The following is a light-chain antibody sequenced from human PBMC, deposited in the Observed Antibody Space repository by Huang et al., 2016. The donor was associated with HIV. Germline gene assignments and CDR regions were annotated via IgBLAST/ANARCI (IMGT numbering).Light chain of an antibody. CDR2: GAS. Sequence: EIVMTQSPATLSVSPGERATLSCRASQSVGSNLAWYQQKPGQAPRLLIYGASTSATGIPARFIGSGSGTEFTLTISSLQSEDFAVYYCQQYNNWPPYTFGQGTKLEIK. CDR3: QQYNNWPPYT. CDR1: QSVGSN. V-gene: IGKV3-15*01. J-gene: IGKJ2*01.